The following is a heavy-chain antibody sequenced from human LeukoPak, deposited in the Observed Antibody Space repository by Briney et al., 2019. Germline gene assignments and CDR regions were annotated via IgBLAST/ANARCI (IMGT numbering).Heavy chain of an antibody. CDR2: IKSKTDGGTT. J-gene: IGHJ4*02. Sequence: PGGSLRLSCAASGFTFSNAWMSWVRQAPGKGLEWVGRIKSKTDGGTTDYAAPVKGRFTISRDNSKNTLYLQMSSLRAEDTAVYYCVKAGGYSYGYADYWGQGTLVTVPS. CDR3: VKAGGYSYGYADY. CDR1: GFTFSNAW. D-gene: IGHD5-18*01. V-gene: IGHV3-15*05.